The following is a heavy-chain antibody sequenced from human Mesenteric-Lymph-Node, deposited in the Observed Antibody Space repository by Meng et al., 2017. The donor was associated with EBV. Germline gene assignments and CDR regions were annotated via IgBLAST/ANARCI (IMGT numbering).Heavy chain of an antibody. CDR2: IGSSTSLI. V-gene: IGHV3-21*01. J-gene: IGHJ4*02. D-gene: IGHD4-23*01. Sequence: EVQLVESGGXXXXXGXSLXPFCSGSGFTFRTYSMNWVRQAPGKGLEWVSSIGSSTSLIYYADSVKGRFSISRDNAKNSLYLQMSSLRAEDTAVYYCARGGNSRPPYFFDYWGQGTLVTVS. CDR3: ARGGNSRPPYFFDY. CDR1: GFTFRTYS.